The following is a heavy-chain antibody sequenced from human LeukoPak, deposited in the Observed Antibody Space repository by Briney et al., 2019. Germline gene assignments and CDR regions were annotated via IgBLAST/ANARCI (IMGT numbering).Heavy chain of an antibody. V-gene: IGHV3-23*01. J-gene: IGHJ4*02. CDR2: ISGSGGST. CDR1: GVTFSSHA. D-gene: IGHD2-2*01. CDR3: AKDPIGGDCSSTRCYDLRPCEF. Sequence: GGSLRLSCAASGVTFSSHAMSWVRQAPGKGLEWVSTISGSGGSTYYADSVRGRFTISRDNSKNTLYLQMDSLRAEDTAVYYCAKDPIGGDCSSTRCYDLRPCEFGGQGTLVTVSS.